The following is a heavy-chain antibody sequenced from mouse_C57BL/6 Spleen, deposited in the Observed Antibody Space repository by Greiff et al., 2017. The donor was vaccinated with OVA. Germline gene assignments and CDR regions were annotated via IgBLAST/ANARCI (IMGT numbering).Heavy chain of an antibody. D-gene: IGHD2-3*01. CDR1: GYSFTGYY. J-gene: IGHJ4*01. Sequence: EVKLQESGPELVKPGASVKISCKASGYSFTGYYMNWVKQSPEKSLEWIGEINPSTGGTTYNQKFKAKATLTVDKSSSTAYMQLKSLTSEDSAVYYCASGYSGAMDYWGQGTSVTVSS. V-gene: IGHV1-42*01. CDR3: ASGYSGAMDY. CDR2: INPSTGGT.